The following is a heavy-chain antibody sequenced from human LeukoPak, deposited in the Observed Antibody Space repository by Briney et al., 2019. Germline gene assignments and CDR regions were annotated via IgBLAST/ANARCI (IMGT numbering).Heavy chain of an antibody. Sequence: ASVKVSCKASGYTFTVYYMHWVRQAPGQGLEWMGLIKPNSGGTNYAQTFQGRVTMTRDTSISTAYMELSRLRSDDTAVYYCARDSEAPRYFDWLTPRGYYYMDVWGKGTTVTVSS. CDR3: ARDSEAPRYFDWLTPRGYYYMDV. J-gene: IGHJ6*03. CDR2: IKPNSGGT. D-gene: IGHD3-9*01. CDR1: GYTFTVYY. V-gene: IGHV1-2*06.